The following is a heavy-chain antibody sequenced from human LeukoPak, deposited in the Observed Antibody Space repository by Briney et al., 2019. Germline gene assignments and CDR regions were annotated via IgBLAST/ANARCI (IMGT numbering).Heavy chain of an antibody. J-gene: IGHJ3*02. CDR2: IYSGGST. V-gene: IGHV3-66*01. D-gene: IGHD3-3*01. Sequence: GGSLRLSCAASGFTVSNNYMTWVRQAPGKGLEWVSLIYSGGSTYYADSVKGRFTISRDNSKNTVYLQMNSLRAEDTAVYYCAKDEAWSGYYTVPRTGAFDIWGQGTMVTVSS. CDR1: GFTVSNNY. CDR3: AKDEAWSGYYTVPRTGAFDI.